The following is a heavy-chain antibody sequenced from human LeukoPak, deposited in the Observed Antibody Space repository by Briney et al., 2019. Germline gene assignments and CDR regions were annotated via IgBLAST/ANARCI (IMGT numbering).Heavy chain of an antibody. V-gene: IGHV3-53*01. Sequence: GGSLRLSCAASGFTVSSNYMSWVRQAPGKGLEWVSVIYSGGSTCYADSVKGRFTISRDNSKNTLYLQMNSLRAEDTAVYYCAREDYYGSGSLDYWGQGTLVTVSS. CDR2: IYSGGST. CDR1: GFTVSSNY. CDR3: AREDYYGSGSLDY. D-gene: IGHD3-10*01. J-gene: IGHJ4*02.